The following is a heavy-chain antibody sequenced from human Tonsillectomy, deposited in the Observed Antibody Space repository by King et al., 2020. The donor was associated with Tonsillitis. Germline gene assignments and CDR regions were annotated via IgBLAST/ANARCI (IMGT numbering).Heavy chain of an antibody. D-gene: IGHD1-26*01. J-gene: IGHJ2*01. CDR3: ARVLVGAAFRPRYFDL. V-gene: IGHV3-7*03. Sequence: VQLVESGGGLVQPGGSLRLSCAASGFTFSTYWRSWVRQAPGKGLEWVANIKQDVSERYYVDSVEGRFTISRDNAKNSLILQMSSLRAEDTAVYYCARVLVGAAFRPRYFDLWGRGTLVTVSS. CDR2: IKQDVSER. CDR1: GFTFSTYW.